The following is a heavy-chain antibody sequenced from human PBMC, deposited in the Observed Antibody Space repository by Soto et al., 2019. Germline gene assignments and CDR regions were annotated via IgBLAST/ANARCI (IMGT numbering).Heavy chain of an antibody. CDR3: ARERLNTGWYGFDY. CDR2: VSNKNGVT. Sequence: QVQLVQSGGEVKKPGASVKVSCKTSGYTFANYDFSWVRQAPGQGLEWMGWVSNKNGVTSYAENFRDRVTITTDTSTNTVYMELRSLTSDDTAVYFWARERLNTGWYGFDYWGQGTQVTVSS. J-gene: IGHJ4*02. V-gene: IGHV1-18*04. D-gene: IGHD6-19*01. CDR1: GYTFANYD.